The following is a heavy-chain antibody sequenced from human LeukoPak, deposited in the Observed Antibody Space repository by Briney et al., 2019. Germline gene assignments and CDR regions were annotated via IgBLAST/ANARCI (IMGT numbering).Heavy chain of an antibody. J-gene: IGHJ5*02. Sequence: SETLSLTCAVYGGSLNGHYWSWIRQPPGKGLEWIGEGSESGGTKFNPSLKSRVTISADTSKNQFSLKLNSVTAADTAVYYCAKNGQSGFSFDPWGQGTLVTVST. CDR2: GSESGGT. CDR1: GGSLNGHY. D-gene: IGHD3-3*01. V-gene: IGHV4-34*01. CDR3: AKNGQSGFSFDP.